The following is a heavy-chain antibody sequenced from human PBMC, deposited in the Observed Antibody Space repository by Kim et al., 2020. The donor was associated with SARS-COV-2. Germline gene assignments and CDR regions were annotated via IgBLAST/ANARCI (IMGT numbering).Heavy chain of an antibody. Sequence: GGSLRLSCAASGFTFDDYAMHWVRQAPGKGLEWVSGISWNSGSIGYADSVKGRFTISRDNAKNSLYLQMNSLRAEDTALYYCAKDLNGDYPYYGMDVWGQGTTVTVSS. CDR2: ISWNSGSI. J-gene: IGHJ6*02. CDR1: GFTFDDYA. D-gene: IGHD4-17*01. V-gene: IGHV3-9*01. CDR3: AKDLNGDYPYYGMDV.